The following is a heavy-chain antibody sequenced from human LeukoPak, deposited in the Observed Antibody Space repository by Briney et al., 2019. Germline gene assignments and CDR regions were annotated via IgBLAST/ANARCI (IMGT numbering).Heavy chain of an antibody. V-gene: IGHV5-51*01. CDR2: IYPDDSET. Sequence: GETLKISCQGSGYSFTSYWIDWVRQMPGKGLEWMGTIYPDDSETKYSPSFRGQVTISADKSINTAYLQWHTLKASDTAMYFCARQVDTAMGLYWNFDYWGQGTLVTVSS. D-gene: IGHD5-18*01. J-gene: IGHJ4*02. CDR3: ARQVDTAMGLYWNFDY. CDR1: GYSFTSYW.